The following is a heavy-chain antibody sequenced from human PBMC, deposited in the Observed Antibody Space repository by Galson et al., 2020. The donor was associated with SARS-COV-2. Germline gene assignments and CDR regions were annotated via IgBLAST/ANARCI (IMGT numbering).Heavy chain of an antibody. CDR1: GFTFSSYD. Sequence: GGSLRLSCAASGFTFSSYDMHWVRQATGKGLEWVSAIGTAGDTYYPGSVKGRFTISRENAKNSSYLQMNGLRAGDTAVYYCARAGGGGYDNWGQGTLVTVSS. CDR2: IGTAGDT. J-gene: IGHJ4*02. D-gene: IGHD5-12*01. CDR3: ARAGGGGYDN. V-gene: IGHV3-13*01.